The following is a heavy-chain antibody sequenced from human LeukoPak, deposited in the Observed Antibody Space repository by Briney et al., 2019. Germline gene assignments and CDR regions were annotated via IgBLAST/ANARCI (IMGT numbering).Heavy chain of an antibody. V-gene: IGHV3-48*04. Sequence: GGSLRLSCVASGFTFSSYSMNWVRQAPGKGPEWVSYISSSSTNIYYADSVKGRFTISRDNAKNSLYLQMNSLRAEDTAVYYCARDHGRYSYWGQGTLVTVSS. CDR3: ARDHGRYSY. D-gene: IGHD1-26*01. CDR1: GFTFSSYS. CDR2: ISSSSTNI. J-gene: IGHJ4*02.